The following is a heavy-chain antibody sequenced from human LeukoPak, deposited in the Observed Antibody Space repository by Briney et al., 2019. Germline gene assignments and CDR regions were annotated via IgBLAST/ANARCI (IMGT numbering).Heavy chain of an antibody. D-gene: IGHD3-16*02. J-gene: IGHJ6*03. CDR3: ARHIGGGIEDMDV. V-gene: IGHV4-59*08. Sequence: SETLSLTCTVSGGSIGTYYWSWIRQSPGKGLEWIGYIYVTGTRYNPYLQSRVTISVDRPRNQFFLKMSSVTAADTAVYYCARHIGGGIEDMDVWGKGTKVIVSS. CDR1: GGSIGTYY. CDR2: IYVTGT.